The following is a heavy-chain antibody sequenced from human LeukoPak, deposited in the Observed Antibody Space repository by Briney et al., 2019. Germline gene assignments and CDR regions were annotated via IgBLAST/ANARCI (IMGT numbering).Heavy chain of an antibody. V-gene: IGHV4-59*01. CDR3: ASNYGSGSYPSPPFDY. Sequence: SETPSLTCTVSGGSISSYYWSWIRQPPGKGLEWIGYIYYSGSTNYNPSLKSRVTISVDTSKNQFSLKLSSVTAADTAVYYCASNYGSGSYPSPPFDYWGQGTLVTVSS. D-gene: IGHD3-10*01. J-gene: IGHJ4*02. CDR2: IYYSGST. CDR1: GGSISSYY.